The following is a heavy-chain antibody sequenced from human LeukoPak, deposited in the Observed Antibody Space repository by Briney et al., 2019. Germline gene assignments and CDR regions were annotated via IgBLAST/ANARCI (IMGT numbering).Heavy chain of an antibody. CDR1: GGSFSGYY. D-gene: IGHD4-17*01. CDR2: INHSGST. Sequence: SETLSLTCAVYGGSFSGYYWSWIRQPPGKGLEWIGEINHSGSTNYNPSLKSRVTISVDTSKNQFSLKLSSVTAADTAVYYCARRGIRDYSSDYWGQGTLVTVSS. CDR3: ARRGIRDYSSDY. V-gene: IGHV4-34*01. J-gene: IGHJ4*02.